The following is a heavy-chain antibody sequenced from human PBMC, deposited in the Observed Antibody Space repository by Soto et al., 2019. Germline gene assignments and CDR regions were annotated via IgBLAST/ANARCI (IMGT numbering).Heavy chain of an antibody. CDR2: IIPIFGTA. J-gene: IGHJ4*02. Sequence: QVQLVQSGAEVKKPGSSVKVSCKASGGTFSSYAISWVRQAPGQGLEWMGGIIPIFGTANYAQKFQGRVTITADESTSTAYMELSSLRSEDTAVYYCARAQPTLYGSSSPFDYWGQGTLVTVSS. D-gene: IGHD6-6*01. CDR3: ARAQPTLYGSSSPFDY. V-gene: IGHV1-69*01. CDR1: GGTFSSYA.